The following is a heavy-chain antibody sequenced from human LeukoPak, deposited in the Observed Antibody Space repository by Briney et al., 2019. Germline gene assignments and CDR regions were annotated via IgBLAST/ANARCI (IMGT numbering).Heavy chain of an antibody. D-gene: IGHD5-24*01. J-gene: IGHJ4*02. CDR3: ARDSRRDGYNLDY. Sequence: SETLSLTCTVSGGSISSYYWTWIRQPAGKGLEWIGRIYISGSTNYNPSLKSRVTISRDTSKNEFSLKLSSVTAADTAVYYCARDSRRDGYNLDYWGRGTLVTVSS. CDR1: GGSISSYY. V-gene: IGHV4-4*07. CDR2: IYISGST.